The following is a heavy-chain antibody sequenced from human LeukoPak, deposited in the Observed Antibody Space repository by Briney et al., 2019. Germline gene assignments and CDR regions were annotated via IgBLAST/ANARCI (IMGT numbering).Heavy chain of an antibody. D-gene: IGHD5-12*01. CDR1: GFTFDDYA. CDR2: ISWNSGSI. CDR3: AKGSSIVATNYYMDV. V-gene: IGHV3-9*03. J-gene: IGHJ6*03. Sequence: SLRLSCAASGFTFDDYAMHWVRQAPGKGLEWVSGISWNSGSIGYADSVKGRFTISRDNAKNSLYLQMNSLRAEDMALYYCAKGSSIVATNYYMDVWGKGTTVTVSS.